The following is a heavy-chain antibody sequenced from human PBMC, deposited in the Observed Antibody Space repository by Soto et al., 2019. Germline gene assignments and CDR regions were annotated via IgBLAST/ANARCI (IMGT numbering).Heavy chain of an antibody. CDR3: AHPDNRGRRERAAFDF. CDR1: GFPLSTSEVG. J-gene: IGHJ4*02. Sequence: QITLKESGPSLVKPTQTLTLTCTFSGFPLSTSEVGVGWIRQPPGKALEWLALIYWNGDKRYSPSLKNRLTITKDTSKNQVVLTMTNMDPADTATYFCAHPDNRGRRERAAFDFWGQGTLVTVSS. D-gene: IGHD1-26*01. CDR2: IYWNGDK. V-gene: IGHV2-5*01.